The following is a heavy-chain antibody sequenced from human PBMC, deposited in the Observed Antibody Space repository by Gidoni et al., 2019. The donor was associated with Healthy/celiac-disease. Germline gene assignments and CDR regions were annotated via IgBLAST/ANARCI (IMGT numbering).Heavy chain of an antibody. CDR1: GFTFSSYA. CDR3: AKGVVAATSFGSFRTPAY. D-gene: IGHD2-15*01. V-gene: IGHV3-23*01. CDR2: ISGSGGST. Sequence: EVQLLESGGGLVQPGGSLRLSCAASGFTFSSYAMSWVRQAPGKGLEWVSAISGSGGSTYYADSVKGRFTISRDNSKNTLYLQMNSLRAEDTAVYYCAKGVVAATSFGSFRTPAYWGQGTLVTVSS. J-gene: IGHJ4*02.